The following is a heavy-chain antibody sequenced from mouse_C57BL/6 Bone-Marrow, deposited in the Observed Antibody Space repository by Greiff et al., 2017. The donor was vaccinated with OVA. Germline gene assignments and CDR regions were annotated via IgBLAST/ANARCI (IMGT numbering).Heavy chain of an antibody. CDR3: TSSCGSRGGFAY. CDR1: GFNIKDYY. V-gene: IGHV14-1*01. J-gene: IGHJ3*01. CDR2: IDPEDGDT. D-gene: IGHD1-1*01. Sequence: VQLQQSGAELVRPGASVKLSCTASGFNIKDYYMHWVKQRPEQGLGWIGRIDPEDGDTEYAPKFRGKATMTAYTSSNTAYLKLSSLTSEDTAVYYCTSSCGSRGGFAYWGQGPLVTVSA.